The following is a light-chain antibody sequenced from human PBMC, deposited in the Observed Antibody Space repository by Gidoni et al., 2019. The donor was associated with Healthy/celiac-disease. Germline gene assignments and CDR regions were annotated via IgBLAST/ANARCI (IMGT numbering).Light chain of an antibody. CDR3: QQSYSTPLT. Sequence: DIQMNQSPSSLSASVGDRVTITCRASQSISSYLHWYQQKPGKAPKLLIYAASSLQSGVPSRFSGSGSGTDFTLTISSLQPEDFATYYCQQSYSTPLTFXQXTKVEIK. J-gene: IGKJ1*01. CDR1: QSISSY. CDR2: AAS. V-gene: IGKV1-39*01.